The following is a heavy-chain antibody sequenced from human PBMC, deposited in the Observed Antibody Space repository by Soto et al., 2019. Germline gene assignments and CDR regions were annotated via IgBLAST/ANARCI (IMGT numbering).Heavy chain of an antibody. CDR3: AMEYCSNGVCFQPDY. CDR1: GDSISSTYS. Sequence: QVQLQESGPGLVKPSETLSLTCTVSGDSISSTYSWSWIRQPPGKGLEWIGYVYYSGSTKYNPSPQSRVTIAVDTSKNQFSLKLGSVTAADTAVYYCAMEYCSNGVCFQPDYWGQGTLITVSA. CDR2: VYYSGST. J-gene: IGHJ4*02. D-gene: IGHD2-8*01. V-gene: IGHV4-61*01.